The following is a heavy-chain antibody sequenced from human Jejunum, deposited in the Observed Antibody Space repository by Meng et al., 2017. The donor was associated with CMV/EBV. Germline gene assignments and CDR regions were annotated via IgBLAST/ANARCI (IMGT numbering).Heavy chain of an antibody. D-gene: IGHD5-12*01. J-gene: IGHJ4*02. V-gene: IGHV2-5*02. CDR1: GFSFISGVG. CDR2: IYWDNDK. Sequence: QIPLEESGPTLLKPTKTLTLTCSCSGFSFISGVGVGWVRQPPRKALEWLAIIYWDNDKRYSPSLNSRLTITKDTSKNQVVLTMTNMDPVDTATYYCVRRGYDLNFDYWGQGTLVTVSS. CDR3: VRRGYDLNFDY.